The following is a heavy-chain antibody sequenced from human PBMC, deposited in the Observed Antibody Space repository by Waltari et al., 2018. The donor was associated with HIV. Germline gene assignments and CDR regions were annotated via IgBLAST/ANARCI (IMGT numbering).Heavy chain of an antibody. CDR2: IYSSGST. CDR3: ARAGSVFGTSPYGMDV. CDR1: GGSISSGDYY. Sequence: QVQLQESGPGLVKPSQTLSLTCTVSGGSISSGDYYWSWIRQPPGKGLEWIGYIYSSGSTYSNPSLKSRVTISVDTSKNPFSLKLSSVSAADTAVYYCARAGSVFGTSPYGMDVWGQGTTVTVSS. D-gene: IGHD2-2*01. J-gene: IGHJ6*02. V-gene: IGHV4-30-4*01.